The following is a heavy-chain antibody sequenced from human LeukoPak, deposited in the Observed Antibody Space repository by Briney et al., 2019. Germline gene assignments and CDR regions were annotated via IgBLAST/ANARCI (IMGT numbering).Heavy chain of an antibody. D-gene: IGHD2-21*01. CDR2: IYYSGSA. V-gene: IGHV4-59*01. CDR3: ARGAAYCGGDCYDY. Sequence: SETLSLTCTVSGGSISSYYWSWIRQPPGKGLEWIGYIYYSGSANYNPSLKSRVTISVDTSKNQFSLKLSSVTAADTAVYYCARGAAYCGGDCYDYWGQGTLVTVSS. J-gene: IGHJ4*02. CDR1: GGSISSYY.